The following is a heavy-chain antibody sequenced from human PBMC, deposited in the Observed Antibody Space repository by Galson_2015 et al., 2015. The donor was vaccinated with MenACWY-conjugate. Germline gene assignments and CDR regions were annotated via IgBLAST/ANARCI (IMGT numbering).Heavy chain of an antibody. Sequence: SLRLSCAASGFTVSSNYMSWVRQAPGKGLEWVSVIYSGGSTYYADSVKGRFTISRDNSKNTLYLQMNSLRAEDTAVYYCAKVGGKTYGPNDYWGQGTVVTVSS. CDR1: GFTVSSNY. J-gene: IGHJ4*02. V-gene: IGHV3-66*01. CDR2: IYSGGST. CDR3: AKVGGKTYGPNDY. D-gene: IGHD3-10*01.